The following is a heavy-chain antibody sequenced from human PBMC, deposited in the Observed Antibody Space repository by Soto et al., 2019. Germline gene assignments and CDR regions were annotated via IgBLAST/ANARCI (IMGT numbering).Heavy chain of an antibody. D-gene: IGHD6-13*01. V-gene: IGHV4-39*01. CDR1: GGSISSSSYY. CDR2: IYYSGST. J-gene: IGHJ4*02. CDR3: ARQTRYSSSWVLDFDY. Sequence: SETLSLTCTVSGGSISSSSYYWGWIRQPPGKGLEWIGSIYYSGSTYYNPSLKSRVTISVDTSKNQFSLKLSSVIAADTAVYYCARQTRYSSSWVLDFDYWGQGTLVTVSS.